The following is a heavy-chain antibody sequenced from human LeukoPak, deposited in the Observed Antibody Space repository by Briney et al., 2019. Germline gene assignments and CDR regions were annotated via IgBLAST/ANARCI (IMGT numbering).Heavy chain of an antibody. CDR2: MNPNSGNT. J-gene: IGHJ4*02. V-gene: IGHV1-8*03. Sequence: ASVKVSCKASGYTFTSYDINWVRQATGQGLEWMGWMNPNSGNTGYAQKFQGRVTITRNTSISTAYMELSSLRSEDTAVYYCARATQGYFDWYDYWGQGTLVTVSS. CDR3: ARATQGYFDWYDY. CDR1: GYTFTSYD. D-gene: IGHD3-9*01.